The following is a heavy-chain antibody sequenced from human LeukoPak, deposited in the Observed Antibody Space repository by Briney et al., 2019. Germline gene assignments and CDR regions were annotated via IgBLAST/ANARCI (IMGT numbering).Heavy chain of an antibody. D-gene: IGHD6-13*01. CDR2: IYYSGST. J-gene: IGHJ4*02. CDR1: GGSISSSSYY. Sequence: PSETLSLTCTVSGGSISSSSYYWGWIRQPPGTGLEWIGSIYYSGSTYYNPSLKSRVTISVDTSKNQFSLKLSSVTAADTAVYYCARRRAAAGTWYFDYWGQGTLVTVSS. V-gene: IGHV4-39*01. CDR3: ARRRAAAGTWYFDY.